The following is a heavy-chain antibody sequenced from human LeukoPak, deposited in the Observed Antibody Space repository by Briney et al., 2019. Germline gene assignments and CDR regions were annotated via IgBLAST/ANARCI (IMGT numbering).Heavy chain of an antibody. CDR2: INPNSGGT. Sequence: ASVKVSCKASGYTFTGYYMHWVRQAPGQGLEWMGRINPNSGGTNYAQKFQGRVTMTRDTSISTAYMELSRLRSDDTAVYYCARSSIAARREYYYYMDVWGKGTTVTVSS. D-gene: IGHD6-6*01. J-gene: IGHJ6*03. CDR1: GYTFTGYY. V-gene: IGHV1-2*06. CDR3: ARSSIAARREYYYYMDV.